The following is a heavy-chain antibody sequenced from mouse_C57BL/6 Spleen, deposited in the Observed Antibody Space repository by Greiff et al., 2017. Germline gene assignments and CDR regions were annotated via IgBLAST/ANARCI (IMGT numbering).Heavy chain of an antibody. CDR1: GFSFNTYA. D-gene: IGHD2-4*01. V-gene: IGHV10-1*01. CDR2: IRSKSNNYAT. CDR3: VRQGYDYDGAWFAY. Sequence: EVMLVESGGGLVQPKGSLKLSCAASGFSFNTYAMNWVRQAPGKGLEWVARIRSKSNNYATYYADSVKDRFTISRDDSESMLYLQMNNLKTEDTAMYYCVRQGYDYDGAWFAYWGQGTLVTVSA. J-gene: IGHJ3*01.